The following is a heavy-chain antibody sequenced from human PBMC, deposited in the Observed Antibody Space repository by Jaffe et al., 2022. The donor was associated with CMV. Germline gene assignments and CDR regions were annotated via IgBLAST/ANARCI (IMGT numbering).Heavy chain of an antibody. CDR2: ISSSGSTI. V-gene: IGHV3-48*03. CDR3: AAGEQQLVLL. Sequence: EVQLVESGGGLVQPGGSLRLSCAASGFTFSSYEMNWVRQAPGKGLEWVSYISSSGSTIYYADSVKGRFTISRDNAKNSLYLQMNSLRAEDTAVYYCAAGEQQLVLLWGQGTLVTVSS. J-gene: IGHJ4*02. CDR1: GFTFSSYE. D-gene: IGHD6-13*01.